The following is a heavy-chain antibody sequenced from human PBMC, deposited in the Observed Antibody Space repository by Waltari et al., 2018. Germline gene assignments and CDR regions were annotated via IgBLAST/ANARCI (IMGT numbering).Heavy chain of an antibody. Sequence: QLQLQESGPGLLKPSETLSLTCSVSGGSISGSTYYWDWFRQPPGKGPEWIGNIYHCGTTFYNPSLKSRVAMSVDTSKNQFSLRLNSVTAADTAVYFCARQGQQLSNCWFDPWGQGILVTVSS. D-gene: IGHD6-13*01. V-gene: IGHV4-39*01. CDR2: IYHCGTT. J-gene: IGHJ5*02. CDR3: ARQGQQLSNCWFDP. CDR1: GGSISGSTYY.